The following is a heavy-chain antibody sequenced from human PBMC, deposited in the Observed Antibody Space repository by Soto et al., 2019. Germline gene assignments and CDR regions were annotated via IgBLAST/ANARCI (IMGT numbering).Heavy chain of an antibody. CDR3: AGDPSLDWNYFDY. CDR2: ISYSGST. J-gene: IGHJ4*02. D-gene: IGHD3-9*01. V-gene: IGHV4-31*03. Sequence: SETLSLTCTVSGGSIASRGYYWSWILHHPGTGLEWIGYISYSGSTHYNPSLKSRVTISVDTSKNQFSLKLTSVTAADTAVYYCAGDPSLDWNYFDYWGQGTLVTVSS. CDR1: GGSIASRGYY.